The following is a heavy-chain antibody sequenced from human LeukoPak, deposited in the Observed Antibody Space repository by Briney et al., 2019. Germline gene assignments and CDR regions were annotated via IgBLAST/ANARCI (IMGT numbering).Heavy chain of an antibody. CDR3: ARGFGESSVFDY. V-gene: IGHV4-39*07. Sequence: LETLSLTCTVSGGSISGSNYFWGWIRQPPGKGLEWIGSIYYGGSTYYNPSLKSRVTISVDTSKNQFSLKLSSVTAADTAVYYCARGFGESSVFDYWGQGTLVTVSS. D-gene: IGHD3-10*01. CDR1: GGSISGSNYF. J-gene: IGHJ4*02. CDR2: IYYGGST.